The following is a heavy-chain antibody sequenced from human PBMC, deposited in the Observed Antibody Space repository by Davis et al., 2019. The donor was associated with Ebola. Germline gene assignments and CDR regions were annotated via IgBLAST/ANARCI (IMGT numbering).Heavy chain of an antibody. CDR1: GFTFSDYY. Sequence: GGSLRLSCAASGFTFSDYYMSWIRQAPGKGLEWVAVISYDGSNKYYADSVKGRFTISRDNAKNSLYLQMNSLRAEDTAVYYCARDRAGTSQRDYWGQGTLVTVSS. CDR3: ARDRAGTSQRDY. D-gene: IGHD1-1*01. V-gene: IGHV3-30-3*01. J-gene: IGHJ4*02. CDR2: ISYDGSNK.